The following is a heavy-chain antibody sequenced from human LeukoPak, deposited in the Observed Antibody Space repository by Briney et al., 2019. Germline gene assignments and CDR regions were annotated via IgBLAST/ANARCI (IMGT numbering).Heavy chain of an antibody. V-gene: IGHV1-69*04. J-gene: IGHJ4*02. CDR1: GGTFSSYA. D-gene: IGHD3-10*01. CDR3: ARDSANPQYYYGSGSYYPLDY. CDR2: IIPILGIA. Sequence: ASVKVSCKSSGGTFSSYAISWVRQAPGQGLEWMGRIIPILGIANYAQKFQGRVTNTADKSTSTAYMELSSLRSEDTAVYYCARDSANPQYYYGSGSYYPLDYWGQGTLVTVSS.